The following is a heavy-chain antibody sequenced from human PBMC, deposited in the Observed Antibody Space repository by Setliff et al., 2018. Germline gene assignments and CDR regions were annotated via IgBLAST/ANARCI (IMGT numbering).Heavy chain of an antibody. Sequence: PSETLSLTCAVYGGSFSGYYWSWIRQPPGKGLEWIGEINHSGSTNYNPSLKSRVTISVDTSKNQFSLKLSSVTAADTAAYYCARKRFYYYYYYMDVWGKGTTVTVSS. CDR1: GGSFSGYY. CDR2: INHSGST. CDR3: ARKRFYYYYYYMDV. J-gene: IGHJ6*03. V-gene: IGHV4-34*01.